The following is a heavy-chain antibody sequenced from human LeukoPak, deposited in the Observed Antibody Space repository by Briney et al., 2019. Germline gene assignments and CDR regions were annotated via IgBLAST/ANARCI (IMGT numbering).Heavy chain of an antibody. J-gene: IGHJ4*02. V-gene: IGHV1-2*02. CDR3: ARTRYCSGGSCYSYYFDY. CDR1: GYTFTGYY. Sequence: ASVKVSCKASGYTFTGYYIHWVRQAPGQGLECMGWINPNSGGTNYAQKFQGRVTMTRDTSISTAYMELSRLRSDDTAVYYCARTRYCSGGSCYSYYFDYWGQGTLVTVSS. CDR2: INPNSGGT. D-gene: IGHD2-15*01.